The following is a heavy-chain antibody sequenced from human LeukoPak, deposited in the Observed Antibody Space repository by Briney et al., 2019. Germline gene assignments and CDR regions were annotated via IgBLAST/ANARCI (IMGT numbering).Heavy chain of an antibody. Sequence: GGSLRLSCAVSGFTFSSYWMHWVRQAPGKGLVWVSRIDRDGSRINYADSVKGRFTISRDNAKNSLYLQMNSLRAEDTAVYYCASERGYYDSSGYYLGYFDYWGQGTLVTVSS. CDR2: IDRDGSRI. D-gene: IGHD3-22*01. CDR1: GFTFSSYW. CDR3: ASERGYYDSSGYYLGYFDY. V-gene: IGHV3-74*01. J-gene: IGHJ4*02.